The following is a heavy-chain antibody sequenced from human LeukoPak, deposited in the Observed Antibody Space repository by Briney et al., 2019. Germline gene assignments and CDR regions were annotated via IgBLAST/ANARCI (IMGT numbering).Heavy chain of an antibody. D-gene: IGHD3-22*01. CDR1: GDSITIGGYY. CDR2: IYYDGST. Sequence: SETLSLTCIVYGDSITIGGYYWTWIRQHPEKGPEWLGHIYYDGSTSYNPSLKSRLIISADASTNQFSMTLNSVTGADTAVYFCARGGVVVVPNDPYFHHWGQGTLVFVSS. CDR3: ARGGVVVVPNDPYFHH. J-gene: IGHJ1*01. V-gene: IGHV4-31*03.